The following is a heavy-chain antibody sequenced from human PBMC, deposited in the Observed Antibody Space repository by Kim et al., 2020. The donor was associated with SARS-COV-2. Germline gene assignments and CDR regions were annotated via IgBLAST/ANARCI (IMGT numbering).Heavy chain of an antibody. D-gene: IGHD6-6*01. V-gene: IGHV4-31*03. CDR2: IYYSGST. J-gene: IGHJ6*02. Sequence: SETLSLTCTVSGGSISSGGYYWSWIRQHPGKGLEWIGYIYYSGSTYYNPSLKSRVTISVETSKNQFSLKLSSVTAADTAVYFCARAASSLNYGMDVWGQGTTVTVSS. CDR3: ARAASSLNYGMDV. CDR1: GGSISSGGYY.